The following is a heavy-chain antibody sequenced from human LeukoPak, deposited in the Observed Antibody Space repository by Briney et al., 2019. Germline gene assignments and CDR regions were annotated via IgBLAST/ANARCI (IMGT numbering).Heavy chain of an antibody. D-gene: IGHD6-19*01. V-gene: IGHV3-23*01. J-gene: IGHJ4*02. CDR2: LCGSGGST. CDR1: GFTFSSYA. Sequence: PGGSLRLSCAASGFTFSSYAMSWVRQAPGKGLEWVSALCGSGGSTYYADSVKGRFTISRDNSKNTLYLQMNSLRAEDTAVYYCAKESSGWSNGDYWGQGTLVTVSS. CDR3: AKESSGWSNGDY.